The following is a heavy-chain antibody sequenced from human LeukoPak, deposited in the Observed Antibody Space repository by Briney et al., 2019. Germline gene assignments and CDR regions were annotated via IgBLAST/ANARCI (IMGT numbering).Heavy chain of an antibody. CDR1: GFTFDDYA. J-gene: IGHJ4*02. D-gene: IGHD2-2*01. Sequence: GRSLRLSCAASGFTFDDYAMHWVRQAPGKGLEWVSGISWNSGSIGYADSVKGRFTISRDNAKNSLYLQMNSLRAEDTAVYYCAKDRYCSSTTCDFDYWGQGTLVTVSS. CDR3: AKDRYCSSTTCDFDY. V-gene: IGHV3-9*01. CDR2: ISWNSGSI.